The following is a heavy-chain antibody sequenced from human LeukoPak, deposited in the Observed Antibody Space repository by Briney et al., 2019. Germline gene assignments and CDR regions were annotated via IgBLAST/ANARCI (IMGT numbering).Heavy chain of an antibody. CDR3: GRSGRYRPSDL. D-gene: IGHD1-26*01. J-gene: IGHJ5*02. Sequence: QPGGSLRLSCAASGFILSDHYIDWVRKAPGKGLEWVGRTRNKANSYTTEYAASVKGRFTISRDDPKNLLYLQMNSLKSEDTAVYYCGRSGRYRPSDLWGQGTLVTVSS. V-gene: IGHV3-72*01. CDR1: GFILSDHY. CDR2: TRNKANSYTT.